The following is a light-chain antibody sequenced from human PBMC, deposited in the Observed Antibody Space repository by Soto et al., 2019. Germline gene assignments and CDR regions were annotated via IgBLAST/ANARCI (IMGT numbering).Light chain of an antibody. J-gene: IGLJ2*01. CDR1: RSDVGGYDY. Sequence: QSAVTQPASVSGSPGKSITISCTGTRSDVGGYDYVSWYQQYPGKATRLIIYEVSSRPSGVSNRFSGSKSGNTASLTISGLRTEDEGDYFCSSFTGTSALILFGGGTQLTVL. CDR3: SSFTGTSALIL. V-gene: IGLV2-14*01. CDR2: EVS.